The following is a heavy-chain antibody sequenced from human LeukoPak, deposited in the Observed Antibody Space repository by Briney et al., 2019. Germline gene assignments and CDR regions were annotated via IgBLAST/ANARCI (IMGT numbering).Heavy chain of an antibody. Sequence: PGGSLRLSCAASGFTFSSYSMNWVRQAPGKGLEWVSSISSSSSYIYYADLVKGRFTISRDNAKNSLYLQVNSLRAEDTAVYYCARVGQQWLVPGYFDYWGQGTLVTVSS. CDR2: ISSSSSYI. CDR1: GFTFSSYS. CDR3: ARVGQQWLVPGYFDY. V-gene: IGHV3-21*01. D-gene: IGHD6-19*01. J-gene: IGHJ4*02.